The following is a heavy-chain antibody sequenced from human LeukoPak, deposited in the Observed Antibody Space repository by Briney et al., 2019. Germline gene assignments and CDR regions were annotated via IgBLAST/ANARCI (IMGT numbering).Heavy chain of an antibody. CDR1: GYTFTSYY. D-gene: IGHD1-26*01. J-gene: IGHJ4*02. Sequence: GASVKVSCKASGYTFTSYYMHWVRQAPGQGLEWMGIINPSGGSTSYAQKFQGRVTMTRDMSTSTVYMELSSLRSEDTAVYYCARESESSGSYQYYFDYWGQGTLVTVSS. CDR2: INPSGGST. CDR3: ARESESSGSYQYYFDY. V-gene: IGHV1-46*01.